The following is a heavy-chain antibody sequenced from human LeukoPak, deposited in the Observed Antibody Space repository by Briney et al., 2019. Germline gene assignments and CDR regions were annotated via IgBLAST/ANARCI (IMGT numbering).Heavy chain of an antibody. D-gene: IGHD3-10*01. CDR2: INHSGTT. CDR3: ARLPLGAFGEVLNFDY. Sequence: SETLSLTCAVYGGSFSGYYWSWIRQPPGKGLEWIGEINHSGTTKYNPTLKSRVTISIDSSKRQFSLKVKSVTAADTAVYYCARLPLGAFGEVLNFDYWGQGTPVTVSS. CDR1: GGSFSGYY. V-gene: IGHV4-34*01. J-gene: IGHJ4*02.